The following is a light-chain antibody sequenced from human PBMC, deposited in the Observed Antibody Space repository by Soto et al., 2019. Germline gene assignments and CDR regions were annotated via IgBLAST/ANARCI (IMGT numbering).Light chain of an antibody. Sequence: EIVMTQSPATLSVSPGERATLSCRASQSVSSNLAWYQQKPGQAPRLLIYGASTRATGIPARFSGSWSGTEFTLTISILQSEDFAVYYCQHYNNWPRTFGQGTKVEIK. J-gene: IGKJ1*01. V-gene: IGKV3-15*01. CDR2: GAS. CDR3: QHYNNWPRT. CDR1: QSVSSN.